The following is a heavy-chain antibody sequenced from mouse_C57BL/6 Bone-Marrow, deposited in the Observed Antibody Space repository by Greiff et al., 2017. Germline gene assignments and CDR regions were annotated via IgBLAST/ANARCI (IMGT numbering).Heavy chain of an antibody. Sequence: EVQLVESEGGLVQPGSSMKLSCTASGFTFSDYYMAWVRQVPEKGLEWVANINYDGSSTYYLDSFKSRFIISRYNAKNILYLQMSSLKSEDTATYYCAREGYGSSYFDYWGQGTTLTVSS. CDR2: INYDGSST. V-gene: IGHV5-16*01. J-gene: IGHJ2*01. CDR1: GFTFSDYY. D-gene: IGHD1-1*01. CDR3: AREGYGSSYFDY.